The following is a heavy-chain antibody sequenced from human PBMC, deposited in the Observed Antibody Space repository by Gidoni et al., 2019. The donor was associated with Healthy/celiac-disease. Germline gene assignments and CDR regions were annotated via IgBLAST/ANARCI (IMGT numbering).Heavy chain of an antibody. CDR1: GGSISSGSYY. V-gene: IGHV4-61*02. D-gene: IGHD6-19*01. CDR2: IYTSGST. Sequence: QVQLQESGPGLVKPSQTLSLTCTVSGGSISSGSYYWSGIRQPAGKGLEWIGRIYTSGSTTSNPSLKSRVTISVDTSKTQFSLKLSSVTAADTAVYYCARGGSGVAVPDWAEDYYYGMDVWGQGTTVTVSS. CDR3: ARGGSGVAVPDWAEDYYYGMDV. J-gene: IGHJ6*02.